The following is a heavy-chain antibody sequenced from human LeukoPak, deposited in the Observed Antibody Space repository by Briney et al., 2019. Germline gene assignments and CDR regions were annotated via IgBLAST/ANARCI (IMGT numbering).Heavy chain of an antibody. Sequence: SCKASGYTFTGYYMHWVRQAPGKGLEWVSAISGGAISTYYADSVKGRFTIPRDNSKNTLYLQMNSLRVEDTAVYYCANDGRGSFTLDFWGQGTPVTVSS. J-gene: IGHJ4*02. CDR2: ISGGAIST. CDR3: ANDGRGSFTLDF. CDR1: GYTFTGYY. V-gene: IGHV3-23*01. D-gene: IGHD1-26*01.